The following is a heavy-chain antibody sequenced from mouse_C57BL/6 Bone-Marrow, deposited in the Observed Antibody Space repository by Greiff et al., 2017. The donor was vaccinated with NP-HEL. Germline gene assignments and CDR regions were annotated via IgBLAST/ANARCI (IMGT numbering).Heavy chain of an antibody. CDR2: ISNGGGST. D-gene: IGHD1-1*01. CDR1: GFTFSDYY. V-gene: IGHV5-12*01. Sequence: EVQGVESGGGLVQPGGSLKLSCAASGFTFSDYYMYWVRQTPEKRLEWVAYISNGGGSTYYPDTVKGRFTITRDNAKNTLYLQMSRLKSEDTAMYYCARQGGSSPYWYFEVWGTGTTVTVSS. J-gene: IGHJ1*03. CDR3: ARQGGSSPYWYFEV.